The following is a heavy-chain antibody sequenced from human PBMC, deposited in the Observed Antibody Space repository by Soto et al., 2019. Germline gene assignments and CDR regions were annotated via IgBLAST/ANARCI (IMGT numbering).Heavy chain of an antibody. CDR2: IWYDGSNK. J-gene: IGHJ6*02. Sequence: QVQLVESGGGVVQPGRSLSLSCAASGFTFRNYGMHWVRQAPGKGLEWVAVIWYDGSNKYYVDSVKGRFTISRDNSKNTLYLQMNSLRAEDTAVYYCARDQGTVTTFYYYYGMDVWGQGTTVTVSS. D-gene: IGHD4-4*01. V-gene: IGHV3-33*01. CDR3: ARDQGTVTTFYYYYGMDV. CDR1: GFTFRNYG.